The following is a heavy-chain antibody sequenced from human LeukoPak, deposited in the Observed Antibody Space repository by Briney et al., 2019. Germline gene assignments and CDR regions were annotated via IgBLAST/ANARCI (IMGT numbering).Heavy chain of an antibody. CDR2: INHSGST. V-gene: IGHV4-34*01. D-gene: IGHD3-22*01. J-gene: IGHJ4*02. Sequence: SETLSLTCAVYGGSFSGYYWSWIRQPPGKGLEWIGEINHSGSTNYNPSLKSRVTISVDTSKNQFSLKLSSVTAADTAVYYCVRSHYYDSSGYYYFDYWGQGTLVTVSS. CDR3: VRSHYYDSSGYYYFDY. CDR1: GGSFSGYY.